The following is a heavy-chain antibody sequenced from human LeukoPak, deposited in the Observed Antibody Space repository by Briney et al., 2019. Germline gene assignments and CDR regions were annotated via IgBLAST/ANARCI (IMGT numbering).Heavy chain of an antibody. J-gene: IGHJ3*02. CDR2: IYYSGST. V-gene: IGHV4-31*03. Sequence: SETLSLTCTVSGGSISSGGYYWSWIRQHPGKGLEWIGYIYYSGSTYYNPSLKSRVTTSVDTSKNQFSLKLSSVTAADTAVYYCARSYDSSGYAFDIWGQGTMVTVSS. D-gene: IGHD3-22*01. CDR3: ARSYDSSGYAFDI. CDR1: GGSISSGGYY.